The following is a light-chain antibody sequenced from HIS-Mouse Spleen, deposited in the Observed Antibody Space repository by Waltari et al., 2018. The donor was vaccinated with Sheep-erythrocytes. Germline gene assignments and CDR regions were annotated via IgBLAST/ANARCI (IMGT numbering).Light chain of an antibody. J-gene: IGLJ3*02. CDR2: VGS. CDR3: CSYAGSSTPWV. Sequence: QSALTQPASVSGSPGQSITISCTGTSSDVGSYNLVSCYQQHPGKAPKLMIYVGSKRPSGVSKRFSGSKSCNTASLTISGLQAEDEADYYCCSYAGSSTPWVFGGVTKLTVL. V-gene: IGLV2-23*01. CDR1: SSDVGSYNL.